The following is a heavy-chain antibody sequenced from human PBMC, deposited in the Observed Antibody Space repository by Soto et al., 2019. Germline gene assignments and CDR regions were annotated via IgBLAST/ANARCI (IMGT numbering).Heavy chain of an antibody. CDR1: GASITSGDHY. D-gene: IGHD3-22*01. J-gene: IGHJ4*02. V-gene: IGHV4-31*03. CDR3: ARDSEERSGYFYHY. Sequence: PSETPSIACSFSGASITSGDHYWSWIRQHPGKGLEWIGYIYYNGNTYYNPSLKSRVTISVDTSKNQFSLSLSSATAADTAVYFCARDSEERSGYFYHYWGQGTLVTVSS. CDR2: IYYNGNT.